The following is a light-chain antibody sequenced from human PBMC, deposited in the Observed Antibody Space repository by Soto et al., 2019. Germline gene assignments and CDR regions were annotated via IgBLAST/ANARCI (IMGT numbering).Light chain of an antibody. CDR1: QSVSTTY. CDR2: GAS. CDR3: QQYWGSSWT. Sequence: DIVLTQSPGTLSLSPGDRATLSCRASQSVSTTYLAWYQQKFGQAPRPLVYGASIRATGIPDRFSGSGSGTDFTLTISRLEPEDFAGYYCQQYWGSSWTFGQGTEVEIK. V-gene: IGKV3-20*01. J-gene: IGKJ1*01.